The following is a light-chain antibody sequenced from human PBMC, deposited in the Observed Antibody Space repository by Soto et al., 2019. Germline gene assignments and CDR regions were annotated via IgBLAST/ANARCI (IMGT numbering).Light chain of an antibody. Sequence: DIQVAQSPSSLSASVGDRVTITCRASQRIDNFLAWYQQKPGKVPKLLIYAASTLESGVPSRFSDSGSGIDFTLTISSLQPEDVATYCCQKYNSGPRTFGQGTKLEI. CDR2: AAS. CDR3: QKYNSGPRT. CDR1: QRIDNF. J-gene: IGKJ1*01. V-gene: IGKV1-27*01.